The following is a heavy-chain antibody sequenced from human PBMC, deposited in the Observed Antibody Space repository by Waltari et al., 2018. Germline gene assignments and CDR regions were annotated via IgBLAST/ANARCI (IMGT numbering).Heavy chain of an antibody. Sequence: QVQLVESGGGVVQPGGSLRLSCAASGFTFSSYGMHWVRQAPGKGLEWVAFIRYDGSNKYYADSVKGRFTISRDNSKNTLYLQMNSLRAEDTAVYYCAKDKGRAVQGVMYVWGQGTTVTVSS. J-gene: IGHJ6*02. CDR2: IRYDGSNK. CDR3: AKDKGRAVQGVMYV. D-gene: IGHD3-10*01. V-gene: IGHV3-30*02. CDR1: GFTFSSYG.